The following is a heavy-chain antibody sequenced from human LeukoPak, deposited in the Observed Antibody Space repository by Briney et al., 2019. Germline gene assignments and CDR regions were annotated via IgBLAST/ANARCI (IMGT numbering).Heavy chain of an antibody. CDR2: IYYSGST. Sequence: SQTLSLTCTVSGGSISSGDYYWSWIRQPPGKGLEWIGYIYYSGSTDYNPSFKSRITISVDTSKNQFSLKLSSVTAADTAMYYCARHRYSSSRTSLNWFDPWGQGTLVTVSS. CDR1: GGSISSGDYY. V-gene: IGHV4-61*08. J-gene: IGHJ5*02. CDR3: ARHRYSSSRTSLNWFDP. D-gene: IGHD6-13*01.